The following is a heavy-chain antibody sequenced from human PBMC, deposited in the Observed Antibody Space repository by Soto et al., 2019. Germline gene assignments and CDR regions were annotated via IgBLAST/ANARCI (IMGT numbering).Heavy chain of an antibody. CDR2: IIPIFGTA. D-gene: IGHD1-26*01. CDR1: GGTFSSYA. CDR3: ARGVGGSYDAAFDI. V-gene: IGHV1-69*13. J-gene: IGHJ3*02. Sequence: SVKVSCKASGGTFSSYAISWVRQAPGQGLEWVGGIIPIFGTANYAQKFQGRVTITADESTSTAYMELSSLRSEHTAVYYCARGVGGSYDAAFDIWGQGTMVTVSS.